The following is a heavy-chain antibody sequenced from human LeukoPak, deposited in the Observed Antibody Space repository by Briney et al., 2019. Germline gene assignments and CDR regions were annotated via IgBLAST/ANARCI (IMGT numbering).Heavy chain of an antibody. V-gene: IGHV3-30*02. D-gene: IGHD6-6*01. CDR1: GFTFSSYG. Sequence: GGSLSLSCAASGFTFSSYGMHWVRQAPGKGLEWVAFIRYDGSNKYYADSVKGRFTISRDNSKNTLYLQMNSLRAEDTAVYYCAKDLSYSSSSGPRFDYWGQGTLVTVSS. J-gene: IGHJ4*02. CDR3: AKDLSYSSSSGPRFDY. CDR2: IRYDGSNK.